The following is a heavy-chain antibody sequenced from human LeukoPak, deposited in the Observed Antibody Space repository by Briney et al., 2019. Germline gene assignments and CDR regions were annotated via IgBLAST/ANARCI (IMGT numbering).Heavy chain of an antibody. V-gene: IGHV1-18*01. CDR3: AREGVAGRSGYFDY. CDR2: ISAYNGNT. CDR1: GYTFTNNA. D-gene: IGHD6-19*01. J-gene: IGHJ4*02. Sequence: ASVKVSCKASGYTFTNNAFSWVRQAPGQGLEWMGWISAYNGNTHYAQTPQGRVTMTTDTSTSTAYMELRSLRSDDTAVYYCAREGVAGRSGYFDYWGQGTLVTVSS.